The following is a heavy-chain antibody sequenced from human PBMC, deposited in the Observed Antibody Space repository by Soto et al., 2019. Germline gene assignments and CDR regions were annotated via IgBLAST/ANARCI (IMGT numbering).Heavy chain of an antibody. CDR1: GGTFSSYT. V-gene: IGHV1-69*02. D-gene: IGHD3-10*01. Sequence: ASVKVSCKASGGTFSSYTISWVRQAPGQGLEWMGRIIPILGIANYAQKFQGRVTITADKSTSTAYMELSSLRSEDTAVYYCARKDYGSGLDNLNYYMDVWGKGTTVTVSS. J-gene: IGHJ6*03. CDR2: IIPILGIA. CDR3: ARKDYGSGLDNLNYYMDV.